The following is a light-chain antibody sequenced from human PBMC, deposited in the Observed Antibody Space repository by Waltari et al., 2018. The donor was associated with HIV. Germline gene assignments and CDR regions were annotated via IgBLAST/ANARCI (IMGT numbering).Light chain of an antibody. CDR1: QSISSW. CDR3: QQYNSYSRA. V-gene: IGKV1-5*03. J-gene: IGKJ1*01. Sequence: DIQMTQSPSTLSASVGDSVIITCRASQSISSWLAWYQQKPGKAPKLLIYKASTLKSGVASRFSGSGSGTEFNLTISSLQPDDFATYYCQQYNSYSRAFGQGTKVEI. CDR2: KAS.